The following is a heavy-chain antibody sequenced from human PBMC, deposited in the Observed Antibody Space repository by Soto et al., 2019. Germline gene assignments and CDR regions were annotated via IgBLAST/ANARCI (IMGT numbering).Heavy chain of an antibody. J-gene: IGHJ5*02. CDR2: VSGNNGAS. CDR3: P. CDR1: GYTSADFG. V-gene: IGHV1-18*04. Sequence: ASVKVSCKASGYTSADFGISWVRQAPGQGLEWMGWVSGNNGASNPAPKVQGRITMTLDTSTGVSYMALRSLRSDDPGARFDPWGQGTLVTVSS.